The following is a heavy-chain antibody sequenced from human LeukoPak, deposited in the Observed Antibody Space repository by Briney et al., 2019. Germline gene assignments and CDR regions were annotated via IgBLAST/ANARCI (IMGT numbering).Heavy chain of an antibody. D-gene: IGHD3-3*01. Sequence: KPSETLSLTCTVTGGSIRSSSYYWGWIRQPPGKGLEWLGSIYYSGSTYYNPSLKSRVTISVDTSKNQFSLKLSSVTAADTAVYYCAFERYDFWSGYYTGDAFDIWGQGTMVTVSS. CDR1: GGSIRSSSYY. CDR3: AFERYDFWSGYYTGDAFDI. J-gene: IGHJ3*02. V-gene: IGHV4-39*01. CDR2: IYYSGST.